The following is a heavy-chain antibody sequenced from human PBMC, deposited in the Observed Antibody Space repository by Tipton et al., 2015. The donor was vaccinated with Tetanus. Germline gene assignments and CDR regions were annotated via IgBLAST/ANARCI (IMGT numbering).Heavy chain of an antibody. CDR2: SWYDGTDK. CDR1: GFIFGSYG. CDR3: AREADCSGGSCCAGDFDN. J-gene: IGHJ4*02. D-gene: IGHD2-15*01. V-gene: IGHV3-33*01. Sequence: SLRLSCAASGFIFGSYGIHWVRQAPGKRLEGVAVSWYDGTDKYYAESGKGRFTISRDNSKNTLYLQMNSLRAEDTAVYYCAREADCSGGSCCAGDFDNWGQGTQVTVSS.